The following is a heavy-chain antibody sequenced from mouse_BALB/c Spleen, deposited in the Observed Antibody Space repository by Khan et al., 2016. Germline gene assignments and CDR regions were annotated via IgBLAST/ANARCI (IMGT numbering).Heavy chain of an antibody. CDR2: ISSGGGST. CDR3: ASRYDYFDY. Sequence: EVELVESGGGLVKPGGSLKLSCAASGYAFSSYDMSWVRQTPEKRLEWVAYISSGGGSTYYPDTVKGRFTIPRDHAKDTRYLQMCGLKSDDTAMYYYASRYDYFDYWGQDTTLTVSS. V-gene: IGHV5-12-1*01. J-gene: IGHJ2*01. CDR1: GYAFSSYD. D-gene: IGHD2-14*01.